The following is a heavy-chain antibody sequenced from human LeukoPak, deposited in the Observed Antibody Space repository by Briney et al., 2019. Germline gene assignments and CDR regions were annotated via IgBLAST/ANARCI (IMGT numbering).Heavy chain of an antibody. CDR3: TRAEELWFGELLFDY. Sequence: GGSLRLSCTASGFTFGDYAMSWVRQAPGKGLEWVGFIRSKAYGGTTEYAASVKGRFTISRDDSKSIAYLQMNSLKTEDTAVYYCTRAEELWFGELLFDYWGQGTLVTVPS. V-gene: IGHV3-49*04. CDR2: IRSKAYGGTT. D-gene: IGHD3-10*01. CDR1: GFTFGDYA. J-gene: IGHJ4*02.